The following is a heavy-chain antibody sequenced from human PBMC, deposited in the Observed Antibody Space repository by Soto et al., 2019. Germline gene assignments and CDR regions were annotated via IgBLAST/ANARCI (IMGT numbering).Heavy chain of an antibody. CDR2: ISAYNGNT. CDR3: ARVVDGVVVPAAIVWFDP. Sequence: GASVKVSCKASGYTFTSYGISWVRQAPGQGLEWMGWISAYNGNTNYAQKLQGRVTMTTDTSTSTAYMELRSLRSDDTAVYYCARVVDGVVVPAAIVWFDPWGQGTLVTVSS. D-gene: IGHD2-2*03. J-gene: IGHJ5*02. V-gene: IGHV1-18*01. CDR1: GYTFTSYG.